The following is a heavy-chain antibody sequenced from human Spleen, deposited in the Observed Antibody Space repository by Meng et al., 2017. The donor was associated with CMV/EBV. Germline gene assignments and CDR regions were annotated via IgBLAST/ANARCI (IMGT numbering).Heavy chain of an antibody. D-gene: IGHD3-10*01. CDR2: ISSSSSYI. CDR3: ARLVRGVIDY. V-gene: IGHV3-21*01. J-gene: IGHJ4*02. Sequence: LSWSASEFSVSTNFMSWVRQAPGKGLEWVSSISSSSSYIYYADSVKGRFTISRDNAKNSLYLQMNSLRAEDTAVYYCARLVRGVIDYWGQGTLVTVSS. CDR1: EFSVSTNF.